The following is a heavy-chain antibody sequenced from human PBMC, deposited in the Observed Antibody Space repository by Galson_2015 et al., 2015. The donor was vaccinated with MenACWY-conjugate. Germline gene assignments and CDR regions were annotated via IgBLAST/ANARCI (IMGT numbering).Heavy chain of an antibody. CDR3: ARGPRYGASDI. D-gene: IGHD4-17*01. J-gene: IGHJ3*02. V-gene: IGHV3-7*03. CDR2: IKQDASET. Sequence: SLRLSCAASGFSFSGSWISWVRQAPGKGLEWVANIKQDASETYYVDSVKGRFAISRDNAKTSLYLQMNSLGAEDTAVYYCARGPRYGASDIWGQGTMVTVSS. CDR1: GFSFSGSW.